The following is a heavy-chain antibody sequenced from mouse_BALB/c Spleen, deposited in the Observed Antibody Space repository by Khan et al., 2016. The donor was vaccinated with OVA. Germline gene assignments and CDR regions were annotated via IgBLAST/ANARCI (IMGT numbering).Heavy chain of an antibody. Sequence: VRLQQSGPELVKPGASVKIPCKASGYTFTDYNMAWVKQSHVKSLEWIGDIIPNNVGTIYNQKFKGKATLTVDKSSSAAFMELRSLTSEGTAVYYCARHGYGGFAYWGQGTLVTVSA. CDR2: IIPNNVGT. J-gene: IGHJ3*01. D-gene: IGHD2-2*01. CDR3: ARHGYGGFAY. V-gene: IGHV1-18*01. CDR1: GYTFTDYN.